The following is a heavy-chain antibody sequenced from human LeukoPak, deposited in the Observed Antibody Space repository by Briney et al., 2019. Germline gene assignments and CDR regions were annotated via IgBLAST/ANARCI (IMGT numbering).Heavy chain of an antibody. D-gene: IGHD3-22*01. J-gene: IGHJ4*02. CDR3: ARGDSSVYPFDY. Sequence: GASVKVSCKASGYTFNSYYMHWVRQAPGQGLEWMGIINPSGGSTSCAQKFQGRVTMTRDMSTSTVYMELSSLRSEDTAVYYCARGDSSVYPFDYWGQGTLVTVSS. CDR1: GYTFNSYY. CDR2: INPSGGST. V-gene: IGHV1-46*02.